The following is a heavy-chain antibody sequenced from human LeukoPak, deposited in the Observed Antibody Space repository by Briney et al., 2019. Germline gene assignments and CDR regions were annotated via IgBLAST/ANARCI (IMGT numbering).Heavy chain of an antibody. Sequence: GASVKVSCKVSGYTLTELSMHWVRQAPGKGLEWMGGFDPEDGETIYAQKFQGRVTMTEDTSTDTAYMELSSLRSEDMAVYYCATGGSRYQLLNWFDPWGQGTLVTVSS. D-gene: IGHD2-2*01. V-gene: IGHV1-24*01. CDR1: GYTLTELS. CDR2: FDPEDGET. CDR3: ATGGSRYQLLNWFDP. J-gene: IGHJ5*02.